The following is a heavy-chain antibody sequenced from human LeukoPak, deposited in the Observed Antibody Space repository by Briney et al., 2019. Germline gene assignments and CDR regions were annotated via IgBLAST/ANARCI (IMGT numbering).Heavy chain of an antibody. CDR2: FDPEDGET. CDR3: ARGLRGFWSGYYTYSWFDP. Sequence: ASVKVSCKVSGYTLTESSMHWVRQAPGKGLEWMGGFDPEDGETIYAQRFQGRVTMTEDTSTDTAYMELSSLRSEDTAVYYCARGLRGFWSGYYTYSWFDPWGQGTLVTVSS. D-gene: IGHD3-3*01. V-gene: IGHV1-24*01. CDR1: GYTLTESS. J-gene: IGHJ5*02.